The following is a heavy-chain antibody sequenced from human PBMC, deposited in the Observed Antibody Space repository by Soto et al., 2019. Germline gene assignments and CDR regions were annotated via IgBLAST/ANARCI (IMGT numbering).Heavy chain of an antibody. CDR3: ARASGSYYQFDY. CDR1: GGSISSYY. Sequence: PSETLSLTCTVSGGSISSYYWSLIRQPPGKGLEWIGYIYYSGSTNYNPSLKSRVTISVDTSKNQFSLKLSSVTAADTAVYYCARASGSYYQFDYWGQGTLVTVSS. CDR2: IYYSGST. J-gene: IGHJ4*02. V-gene: IGHV4-59*01. D-gene: IGHD1-26*01.